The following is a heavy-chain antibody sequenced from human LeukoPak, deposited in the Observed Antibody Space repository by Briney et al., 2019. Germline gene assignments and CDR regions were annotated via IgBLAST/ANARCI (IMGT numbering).Heavy chain of an antibody. CDR3: ARDDDWNYEDY. CDR1: GFTFSSYW. CDR2: IKQDGSEK. D-gene: IGHD1-7*01. J-gene: IGHJ4*02. V-gene: IGHV3-7*01. Sequence: GGSLRLSCAASGFTFSSYWMSWVRQAPGKGLEWVANIKQDGSEKNYVDSMKGRFTISRDNAKKSLYLQMNSLRAEDTAVYYCARDDDWNYEDYWGQGTLVTVSS.